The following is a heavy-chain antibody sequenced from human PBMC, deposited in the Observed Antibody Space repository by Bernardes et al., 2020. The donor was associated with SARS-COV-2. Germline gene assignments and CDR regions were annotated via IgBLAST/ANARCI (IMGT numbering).Heavy chain of an antibody. Sequence: ASVKVSCKASGYTFTSYGISWVRQAPGQGLEWMGWISAYNGNTNYAQKLQGRVTMTTDTSTSTAYMELRSLRSDDTAVYYCAREAPDSSSWNYYYYYGMDVWGQGTTVTVSS. CDR1: GYTFTSYG. CDR2: ISAYNGNT. J-gene: IGHJ6*02. CDR3: AREAPDSSSWNYYYYYGMDV. D-gene: IGHD6-13*01. V-gene: IGHV1-18*01.